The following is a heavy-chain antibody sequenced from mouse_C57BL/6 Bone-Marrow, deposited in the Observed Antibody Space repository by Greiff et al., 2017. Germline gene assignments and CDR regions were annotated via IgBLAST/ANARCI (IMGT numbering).Heavy chain of an antibody. CDR1: GYTFTSYT. CDR3: ARSPGFAY. J-gene: IGHJ3*01. V-gene: IGHV1-4*01. Sequence: VQLQQSGAELARPGASVKMSCKASGYTFTSYTMHWVKQRPGQGLEWIGYINPSSGYTKYNQKFKDKATLTANKSSSTACMQLSSLTSEDSAVYCCARSPGFAYWGQGTLVTVSA. CDR2: INPSSGYT.